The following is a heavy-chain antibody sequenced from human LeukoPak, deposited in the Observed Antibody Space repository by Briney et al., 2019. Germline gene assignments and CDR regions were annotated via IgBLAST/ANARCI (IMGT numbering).Heavy chain of an antibody. CDR2: ISYDGSNK. Sequence: GRSLRLSCAASGFTFSSYAMHWVRQAPGKGLEWVAVISYDGSNKYYADSVKGRFTISRDNSKNTLYLQMNSLRAEDTAMYYCARVGSGYESDYWGQGTLVTVSS. CDR3: ARVGSGYESDY. J-gene: IGHJ4*02. V-gene: IGHV3-30-3*01. D-gene: IGHD5-12*01. CDR1: GFTFSSYA.